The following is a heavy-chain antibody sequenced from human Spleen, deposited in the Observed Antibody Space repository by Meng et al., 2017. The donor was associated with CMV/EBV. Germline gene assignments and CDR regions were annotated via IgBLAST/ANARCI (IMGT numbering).Heavy chain of an antibody. CDR1: EYSFTSYG. J-gene: IGHJ4*02. D-gene: IGHD3-9*01. CDR3: ARSITIFQIDY. CDR2: INTYNGNT. Sequence: SCKASEYSFTSYGISWVRKAPGQGLEWMGWINTYNGNTKYAQKFQGRVTMTTDTSTTTAYMELRSLRNDDTAVYYCARSITIFQIDYWGQGTLVTVSS. V-gene: IGHV1-18*01.